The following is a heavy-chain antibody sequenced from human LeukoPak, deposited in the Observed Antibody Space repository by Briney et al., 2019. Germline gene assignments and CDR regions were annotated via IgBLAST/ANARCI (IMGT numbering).Heavy chain of an antibody. CDR2: ISGSGGST. Sequence: QAGGTLRLSCAVSRFTFSSYAMSWVRQAPGKGLEWVSAISGSGGSTYYADYVKGRFTISRDNSKNTLYLQMNSLRAEDTAVYYCAKDREPIGDRGRSSWYRIGGSFDPWGQGTLVTVSS. J-gene: IGHJ5*02. V-gene: IGHV3-23*01. D-gene: IGHD6-13*01. CDR1: RFTFSSYA. CDR3: AKDREPIGDRGRSSWYRIGGSFDP.